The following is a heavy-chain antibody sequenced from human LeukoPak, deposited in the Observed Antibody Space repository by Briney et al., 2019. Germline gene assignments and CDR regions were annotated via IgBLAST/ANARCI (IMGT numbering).Heavy chain of an antibody. V-gene: IGHV3-66*01. CDR3: ARTPQRVGAAAVFVF. J-gene: IGHJ3*01. CDR1: GFIISINS. Sequence: GGSLRLSCAASGFIISINSMNWVRQAPGKGLEWVSVIYGSGSTYYADSVKGRFTISRDNSKNTLYLQMNSLSAEDTAVYYCARTPQRVGAAAVFVFGGKGTMVPVLS. D-gene: IGHD1-26*01. CDR2: IYGSGST.